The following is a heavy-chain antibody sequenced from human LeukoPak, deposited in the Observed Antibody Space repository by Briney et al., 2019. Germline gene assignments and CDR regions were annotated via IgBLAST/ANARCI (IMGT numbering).Heavy chain of an antibody. CDR3: ARRRGDYGEGELDY. CDR2: FKNDGTP. D-gene: IGHD4-17*01. J-gene: IGHJ4*02. Sequence: PGGSLRLSCAASGFTVSSKHMRWVRQAPGKGLEGVSLFKNDGTPSYADSVKDRFFISGDNSRNTVYLQMNGLRAEDTAVYYCARRRGDYGEGELDYWGQGTLVTVSS. CDR1: GFTVSSKH. V-gene: IGHV3-66*01.